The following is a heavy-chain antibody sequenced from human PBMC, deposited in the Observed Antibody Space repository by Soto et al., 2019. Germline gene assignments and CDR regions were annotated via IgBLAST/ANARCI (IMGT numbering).Heavy chain of an antibody. CDR2: VYHTGRT. CDR1: GGYLKSAILS. Sequence: SESLSLTCTVSGGYLKSAILSLRWIRQPPGKGLEWIGYVYHTGRTSYNPSLRSRVSISMDTSKNQFSLNLDSVTAADTAVYFCARDFAGFDSWGQGTLVTVSS. D-gene: IGHD3-3*01. J-gene: IGHJ4*02. CDR3: ARDFAGFDS. V-gene: IGHV4-61*01.